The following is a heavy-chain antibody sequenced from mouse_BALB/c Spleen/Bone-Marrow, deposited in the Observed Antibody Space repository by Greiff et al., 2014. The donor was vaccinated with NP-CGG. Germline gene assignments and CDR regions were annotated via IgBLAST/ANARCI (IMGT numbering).Heavy chain of an antibody. Sequence: VQLQQSGAELVRPGASVKVSCKASGYTFTSYWINWVKQRPGQGLEWIGNIYPSDSYTNYNQNFKDKATLTVDKSSSTPYMQLSSPTSEDSAVYYCTRQYGNYYAMDYWGQGTSVTVSS. CDR2: IYPSDSYT. CDR3: TRQYGNYYAMDY. D-gene: IGHD2-10*02. CDR1: GYTFTSYW. J-gene: IGHJ4*01. V-gene: IGHV1-69*02.